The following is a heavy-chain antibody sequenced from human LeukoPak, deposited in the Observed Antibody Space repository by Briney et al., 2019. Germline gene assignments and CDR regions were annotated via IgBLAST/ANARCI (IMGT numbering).Heavy chain of an antibody. D-gene: IGHD2/OR15-2a*01. J-gene: IGHJ5*02. CDR1: GGSFSGYY. V-gene: IGHV4-34*01. Sequence: SETLSLTCAVYGGSFSGYYWSWIRQPPGKGLEWIGEINHSGSTDYNPSLKSRVTISVDTSKNQFSLKLSSVTAADTAVYFCVRYNSNSWLYWVDRWGQGTLVTVSS. CDR3: VRYNSNSWLYWVDR. CDR2: INHSGST.